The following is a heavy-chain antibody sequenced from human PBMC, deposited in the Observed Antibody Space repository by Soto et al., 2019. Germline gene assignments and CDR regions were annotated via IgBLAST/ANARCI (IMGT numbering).Heavy chain of an antibody. CDR2: IYYSGST. D-gene: IGHD2-15*01. Sequence: SETLSLTCTVSGGSISSSSYYWGWIRQPPGKGLEWIGSIYYSGSTYYNPSLKSRVTISVDTSKNQFSLKLSSVTAADTAVYYCARRTHYCSGGSCYDTLRPIRRYYFDYWGQGTLVTVSS. CDR3: ARRTHYCSGGSCYDTLRPIRRYYFDY. CDR1: GGSISSSSYY. V-gene: IGHV4-39*01. J-gene: IGHJ4*02.